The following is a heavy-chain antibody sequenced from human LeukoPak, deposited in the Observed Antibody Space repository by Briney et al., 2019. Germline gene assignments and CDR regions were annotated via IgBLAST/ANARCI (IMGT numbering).Heavy chain of an antibody. J-gene: IGHJ4*02. CDR3: ARAPILYYFDC. Sequence: SETLSLTCTVSGGSISSYYWSWIRQPPGKELEWIGYIYYTGSTSYNPSLRSRVTISVDTSKNQFSLNLSSVTAADTAVYYCARAPILYYFDCWGREPWSPSPQ. V-gene: IGHV4-59*08. CDR1: GGSISSYY. CDR2: IYYTGST.